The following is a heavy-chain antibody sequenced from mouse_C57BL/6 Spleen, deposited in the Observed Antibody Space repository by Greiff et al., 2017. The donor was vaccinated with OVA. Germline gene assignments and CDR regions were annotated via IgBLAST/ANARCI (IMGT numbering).Heavy chain of an antibody. Sequence: VQLQQSGTELVQPGASVKLSCKASGYTFTSYWMHWVQQRPGQGLEWIGNINPSNGGTNYNEKFKSKATLTVDKSSSTAYMQLSMLTSEDSAVYYCARERPGYGSSYGYFDVWGTGTTVTVSS. J-gene: IGHJ1*03. CDR2: INPSNGGT. CDR1: GYTFTSYW. CDR3: ARERPGYGSSYGYFDV. D-gene: IGHD1-1*01. V-gene: IGHV1-53*01.